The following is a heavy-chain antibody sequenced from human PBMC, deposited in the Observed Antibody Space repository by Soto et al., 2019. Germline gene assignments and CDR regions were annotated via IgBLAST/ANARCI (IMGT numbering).Heavy chain of an antibody. J-gene: IGHJ3*02. D-gene: IGHD3-22*01. CDR2: IIPVFGTA. CDR1: GGTFSSHA. CDR3: ALEPYYYDSSGYYLDASDI. V-gene: IGHV1-69*01. Sequence: QVQLVQSGAEVKKPGSSVKVSCKASGGTFSSHAISWVRQAPGQGLEWMGGIIPVFGTANYAQKFQGRVTITADESTSTAYMELSSLRSEDTAVYYCALEPYYYDSSGYYLDASDIWGQGTMVTVSS.